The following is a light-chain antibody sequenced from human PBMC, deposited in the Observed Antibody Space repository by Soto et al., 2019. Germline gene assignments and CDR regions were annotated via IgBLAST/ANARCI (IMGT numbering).Light chain of an antibody. CDR2: DVS. Sequence: QSALTKPASVSGSPGQSITISCTGTSSDVGAYDYVSWYQQHPGTAPKLIIYDVSHRPSGVSDRFSGSKSGNTASLTISGLQAEDEANYYCTSYSGITTLGVFGTGTKLTVL. CDR3: TSYSGITTLGV. J-gene: IGLJ1*01. V-gene: IGLV2-14*03. CDR1: SSDVGAYDY.